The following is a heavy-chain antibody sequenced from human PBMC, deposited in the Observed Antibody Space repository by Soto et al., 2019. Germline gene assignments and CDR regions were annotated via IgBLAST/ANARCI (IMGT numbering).Heavy chain of an antibody. D-gene: IGHD6-19*01. Sequence: WGSLRLSCAASGFTFISYWIHFFRQAPGKWLVWVSRINSDGSSTSYADSVKGRFTISRDNAKNTLYLQMNSLRAEDTAVYYCARGWLVTEGSFDPWGQGTLVTVSS. CDR1: GFTFISYW. V-gene: IGHV3-74*01. CDR2: INSDGSST. J-gene: IGHJ5*02. CDR3: ARGWLVTEGSFDP.